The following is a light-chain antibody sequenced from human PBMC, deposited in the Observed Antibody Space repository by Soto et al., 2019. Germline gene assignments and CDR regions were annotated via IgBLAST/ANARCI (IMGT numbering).Light chain of an antibody. V-gene: IGKV1-12*01. Sequence: DIQMTQSPSSVSASVGDRVTITCRASQGISSWLAWYQQKPGEAPKLLIYDASALPRGVPSRFSGSGSGTKFTLTIASLQPDDFATYYCQQYETFSGTVGPGTKVDIK. J-gene: IGKJ1*01. CDR1: QGISSW. CDR3: QQYETFSGT. CDR2: DAS.